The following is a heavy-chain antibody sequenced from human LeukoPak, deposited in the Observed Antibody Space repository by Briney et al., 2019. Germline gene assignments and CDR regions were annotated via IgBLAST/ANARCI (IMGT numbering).Heavy chain of an antibody. CDR1: GFTFSSYG. Sequence: GGSLGLSCAPSGFTFSSYGMHWVRQAPGKGLEWVAFIRNDGSIRYYADSLKGRFTISRDNSKNTLYLQMSSLRVDDTAVYYCARVGRGYSFKVYYFDYWGQGTLVTVSS. J-gene: IGHJ4*02. D-gene: IGHD5-18*01. CDR2: IRNDGSIR. V-gene: IGHV3-30*02. CDR3: ARVGRGYSFKVYYFDY.